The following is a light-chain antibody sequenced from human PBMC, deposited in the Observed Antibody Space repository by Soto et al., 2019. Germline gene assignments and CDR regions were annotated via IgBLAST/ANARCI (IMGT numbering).Light chain of an antibody. Sequence: EIVLTQSPATLSLSPGERATLSCRASQSVSSYLAWYQQKPGQAPRLLIYDASNRATGIPARFSGSGSGTEFTLNISSLEPEDFAVYYCQQRSNWPHTFGGGTKVEIK. J-gene: IGKJ4*01. CDR1: QSVSSY. CDR3: QQRSNWPHT. V-gene: IGKV3-11*01. CDR2: DAS.